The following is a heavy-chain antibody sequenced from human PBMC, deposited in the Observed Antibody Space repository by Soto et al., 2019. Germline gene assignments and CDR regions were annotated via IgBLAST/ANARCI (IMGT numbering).Heavy chain of an antibody. Sequence: WWSLRLSCAASVFTFRSYAMTWVRQAPGKGLEWVSTINGGGGLIFYADSVEGRFTISRDNSKNTLYLQMNSLRAEDTAVYYCAKTNPSKTHTSGWFDWFDPWGQGTLVTSPQ. V-gene: IGHV3-23*01. J-gene: IGHJ5*02. CDR2: INGGGGLI. CDR3: AKTNPSKTHTSGWFDWFDP. CDR1: VFTFRSYA. D-gene: IGHD6-19*01.